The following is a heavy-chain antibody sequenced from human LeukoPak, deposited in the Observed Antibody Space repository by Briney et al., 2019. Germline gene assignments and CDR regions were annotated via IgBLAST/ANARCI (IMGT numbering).Heavy chain of an antibody. D-gene: IGHD2-21*02. CDR2: LSGSGRST. J-gene: IGHJ3*02. CDR1: GFSLSNFG. CDR3: AKDLRICAGDCRDAFDI. V-gene: IGHV3-23*01. Sequence: GGSLRLSCAASGFSLSNFGMSWVRQAPGKGLEWVSGLSGSGRSTYYPDSVKGRFTISRDNSKNTLYLQMNSLRAEDTAAYYCAKDLRICAGDCRDAFDIWGQGTTVIVSP.